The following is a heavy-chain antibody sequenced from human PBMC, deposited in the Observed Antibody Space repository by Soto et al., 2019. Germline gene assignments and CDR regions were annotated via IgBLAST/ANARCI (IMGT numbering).Heavy chain of an antibody. J-gene: IGHJ4*02. Sequence: SETLSLTCTVSCGAIISDYWSWIRQPPGKGLEWIGYISYSGSTNYNPSLKSLATISVDTSKNQFSLKLSSVTAADTAVYYCARVLSGTSLFDYWGQGTLVTVSS. CDR2: ISYSGST. CDR3: ARVLSGTSLFDY. D-gene: IGHD1-26*01. V-gene: IGHV4-59*01. CDR1: CGAIISDY.